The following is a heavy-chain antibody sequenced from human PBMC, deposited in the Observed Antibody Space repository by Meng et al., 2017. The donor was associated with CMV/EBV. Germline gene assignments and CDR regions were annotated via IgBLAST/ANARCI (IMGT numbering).Heavy chain of an antibody. CDR3: ARDRVKYQLLSHYYYGMDV. Sequence: GESLKISCAASGFTFSSYWMSWVRPAPGKGLEWVANKKQDGSEKYYVDSVKGRFTISRDNAKNSLYLQMNSLRAEDTAVYYCARDRVKYQLLSHYYYGMDVWGQGTTVTVSS. V-gene: IGHV3-7*01. D-gene: IGHD2-2*01. J-gene: IGHJ6*02. CDR1: GFTFSSYW. CDR2: KKQDGSEK.